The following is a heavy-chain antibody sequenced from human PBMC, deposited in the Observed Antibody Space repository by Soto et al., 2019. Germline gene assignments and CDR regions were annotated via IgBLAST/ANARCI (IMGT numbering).Heavy chain of an antibody. CDR1: GGSISSSSYY. CDR2: IYYSGST. Sequence: QLQLQESGPGLVKPSETLSLTCTVSGGSISSSSYYWGWIRQPPGKGLEWIGTIYYSGSTYYNPSLKSRVTTSVDTSKNQFSLKLSSVTAADTAVYYCARPGAAADVPTVPFDYWGQGTLVTVSS. J-gene: IGHJ4*02. D-gene: IGHD6-13*01. V-gene: IGHV4-39*01. CDR3: ARPGAAADVPTVPFDY.